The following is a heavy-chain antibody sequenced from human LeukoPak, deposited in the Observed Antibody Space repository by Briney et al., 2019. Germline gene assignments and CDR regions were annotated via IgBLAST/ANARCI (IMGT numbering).Heavy chain of an antibody. J-gene: IGHJ4*02. CDR3: ARGEGARDGYNYEGPFYFDY. CDR2: INHSGST. CDR1: GGSINNYY. V-gene: IGHV4-34*01. D-gene: IGHD5-24*01. Sequence: PSETLSLTCTVSGGSINNYYWSWIRQPPGKGLEWIGRINHSGSTNYSPSLKSRATISVDTSKSQFSLKLNSMTAADTAVYYCARGEGARDGYNYEGPFYFDYWGQGTLVTVSS.